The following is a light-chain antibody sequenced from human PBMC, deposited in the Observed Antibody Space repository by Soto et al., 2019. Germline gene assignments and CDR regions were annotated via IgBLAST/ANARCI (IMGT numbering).Light chain of an antibody. CDR3: QEYDNWLTWT. V-gene: IGKV1-5*01. Sequence: GDRVTITCRASQTISTWMAWYQQKPGKAPKLLVYDASTLQSGVASRFSGSGSGTEFTLTISSLQSEDFAVYYCQEYDNWLTWTFGQGTKVDIK. CDR2: DAS. J-gene: IGKJ1*01. CDR1: QTISTW.